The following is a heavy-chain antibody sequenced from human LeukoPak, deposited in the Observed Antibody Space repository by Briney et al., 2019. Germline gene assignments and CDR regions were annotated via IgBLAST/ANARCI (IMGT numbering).Heavy chain of an antibody. Sequence: GGSLRLSCAASGFTFSTYAISWVRQAPGKGLEWVSAIRSSGDRSYYADSVRGRFTISRENSKDTLYLQMNSLRAEDTAVYFCAREQSGSGGWYTVDYWGQGTLVTVSS. V-gene: IGHV3-23*01. J-gene: IGHJ4*02. CDR2: IRSSGDRS. CDR1: GFTFSTYA. CDR3: AREQSGSGGWYTVDY. D-gene: IGHD6-19*01.